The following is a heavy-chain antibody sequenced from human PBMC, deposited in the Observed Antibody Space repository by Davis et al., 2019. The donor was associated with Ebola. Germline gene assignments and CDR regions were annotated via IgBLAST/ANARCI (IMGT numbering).Heavy chain of an antibody. CDR1: GFTFTNYA. J-gene: IGHJ4*02. CDR2: ISNSGRST. V-gene: IGHV3-23*01. CDR3: ARDKDGPGPSIDY. Sequence: GESLKISCAASGFTFTNYAMSWVRQVPGKGPDWVSGISNSGRSTYYADSVKGRFTISRDNSKNTLYLQMNSLRVEDTATYYCARDKDGPGPSIDYWGQGTLVTVSS.